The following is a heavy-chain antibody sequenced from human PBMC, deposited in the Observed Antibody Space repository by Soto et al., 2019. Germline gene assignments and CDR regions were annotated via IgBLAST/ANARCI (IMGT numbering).Heavy chain of an antibody. V-gene: IGHV4-34*01. CDR1: DGSFIDYY. CDR3: ARALYFYGLIATWFDS. CDR2: INQRGST. Sequence: SEPLCLTWAVYDGSFIDYYWSWIRQSPGKGLEWIGEINQRGSTNYNPSLKSRLTISIDTSKNQFFLNLNSVTAADTAVYFCARALYFYGLIATWFDSWGQGTLVTGS. D-gene: IGHD3-3*01. J-gene: IGHJ5*01.